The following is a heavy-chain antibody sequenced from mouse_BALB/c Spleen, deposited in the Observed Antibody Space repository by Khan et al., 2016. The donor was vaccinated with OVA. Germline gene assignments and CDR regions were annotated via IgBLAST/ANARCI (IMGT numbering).Heavy chain of an antibody. CDR1: GYSFTAYS. Sequence: EVQLQQSGPDLVKPGASVKISCKASGYSFTAYSIHWVKESHGKSLECIGRVNPSSGGTTYNQKFKGKAILTVDKSSNTAYMELRSLTSEDSAAYFLARGYDLFPYWGQGTLVTFSS. CDR2: VNPSSGGT. CDR3: ARGYDLFPY. J-gene: IGHJ3*01. V-gene: IGHV1-18*01. D-gene: IGHD2-14*01.